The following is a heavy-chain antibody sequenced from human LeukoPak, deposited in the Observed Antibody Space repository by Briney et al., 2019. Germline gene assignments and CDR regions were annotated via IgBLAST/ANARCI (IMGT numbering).Heavy chain of an antibody. CDR3: AKGGATSVEGTDY. D-gene: IGHD1-26*01. Sequence: PGGSLRLSRAASGFTVSSNYMSWVRQAPGKGLEWVSVIYSGGSTYYADSVKGRFTISRDNSKNSLYLQMNSLRTEDTALYYCAKGGATSVEGTDYWGQGTLVTVSS. CDR2: IYSGGST. CDR1: GFTVSSNY. J-gene: IGHJ4*02. V-gene: IGHV3-53*05.